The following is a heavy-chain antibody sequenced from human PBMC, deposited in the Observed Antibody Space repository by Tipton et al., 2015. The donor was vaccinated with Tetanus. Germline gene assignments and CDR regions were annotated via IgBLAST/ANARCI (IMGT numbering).Heavy chain of an antibody. D-gene: IGHD6-6*01. Sequence: GLVKPSQTLSLTCTVSGDSISRGGYFWNWIRQRPGEGPEGVGYIYFSGDTYYNPSLKSRVSMSVDTSKNQFSLNLTSVTAADTAVYYCARDQGGGRVVRLNWLDPWGQGTLVTVSS. CDR3: ARDQGGGRVVRLNWLDP. CDR1: GDSISRGGYF. V-gene: IGHV4-31*03. CDR2: IYFSGDT. J-gene: IGHJ5*02.